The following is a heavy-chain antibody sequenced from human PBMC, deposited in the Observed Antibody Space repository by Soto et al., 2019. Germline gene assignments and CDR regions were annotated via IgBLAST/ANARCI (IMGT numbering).Heavy chain of an antibody. CDR3: AKSDLVLKG. CDR1: GFTFSSYG. D-gene: IGHD2-8*01. Sequence: QVQLVESGGGVVQPGRSLRLSCAASGFTFSSYGMHWVRQAPGKGLEWVAVISYDGSNKYYADSVKGRFTISRDNSKNTLYLQMNSLRAEYTAVYYCAKSDLVLKGWGQGTLVTVSS. V-gene: IGHV3-30*18. J-gene: IGHJ4*02. CDR2: ISYDGSNK.